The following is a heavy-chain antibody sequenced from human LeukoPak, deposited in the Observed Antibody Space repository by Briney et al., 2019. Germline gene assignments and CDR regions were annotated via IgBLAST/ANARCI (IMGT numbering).Heavy chain of an antibody. J-gene: IGHJ4*02. D-gene: IGHD6-19*01. V-gene: IGHV3-30-3*01. CDR3: ARDRVGSGWYYFDY. CDR2: ISYNGTNE. Sequence: PGGSLRLSCAASGFXFSIYAIHWVRQAPGKGLEWVAGISYNGTNEYYPDSLKGRFTISRDNSKNTLYLQMNSLRAEDTALYYCARDRVGSGWYYFDYWGQGTLVTVSS. CDR1: GFXFSIYA.